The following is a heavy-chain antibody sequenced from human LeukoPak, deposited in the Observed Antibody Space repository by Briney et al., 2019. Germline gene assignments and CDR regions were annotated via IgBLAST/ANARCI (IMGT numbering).Heavy chain of an antibody. Sequence: GXXLXLSCAPSGFTFRHYGMHWVRQAPGKGLEWVAVIWNDGSDQLYADFVRGRFTVSRDNCKNIMYLHMNGLTADDTARYYCAKDGVGSDNYHAFDIWGQGTVVSVSS. V-gene: IGHV3-30*02. CDR1: GFTFRHYG. J-gene: IGHJ3*02. D-gene: IGHD1-20*01. CDR3: AKDGVGSDNYHAFDI. CDR2: IWNDGSDQ.